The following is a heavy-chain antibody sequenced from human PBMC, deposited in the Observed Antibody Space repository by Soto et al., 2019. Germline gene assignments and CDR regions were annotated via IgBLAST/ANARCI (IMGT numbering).Heavy chain of an antibody. V-gene: IGHV1-69*13. J-gene: IGHJ5*02. CDR1: GGSFSSYA. Sequence: ASVKVSCKASGGSFSSYAISWVRQAPGQGLEWMGGIIPIFGTANYAQKFQGRVTITADESTSTAYMELSSLRSEDTAVYYCARPTRYYYDSSGQSAWFDPWGQGTLVTVSS. CDR3: ARPTRYYYDSSGQSAWFDP. D-gene: IGHD3-22*01. CDR2: IIPIFGTA.